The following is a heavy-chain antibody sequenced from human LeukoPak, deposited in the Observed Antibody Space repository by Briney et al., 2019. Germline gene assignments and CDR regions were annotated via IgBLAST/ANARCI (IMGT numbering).Heavy chain of an antibody. CDR3: ARGSYYGSGRKKSPNYYYYGMDV. V-gene: IGHV4-34*01. D-gene: IGHD3-10*01. CDR1: GGSFGGYY. J-gene: IGHJ6*04. CDR2: INHSGST. Sequence: PSETLSLSCAADGGSFGGYYWSWIRQPPGKGLELIGEINHSGSTNYNPSLKSRVTISVDTSKNQFSLKLSSVTAADTAVYYCARGSYYGSGRKKSPNYYYYGMDVWGKGTTVTVSS.